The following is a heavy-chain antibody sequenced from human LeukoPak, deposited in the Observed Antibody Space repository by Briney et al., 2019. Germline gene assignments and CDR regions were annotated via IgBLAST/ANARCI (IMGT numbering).Heavy chain of an antibody. Sequence: GESLKISCKASGYSFISYWIGWVRQMPGKGLEWMGIIYPSDLDTKYSPSFQGQDTISVDKSTNTAYLQWSSLKASDTAMYYCARHGDTGTYPGGYWGQGTLVTVSS. V-gene: IGHV5-51*01. CDR2: IYPSDLDT. J-gene: IGHJ4*02. CDR3: ARHGDTGTYPGGY. CDR1: GYSFISYW. D-gene: IGHD1-26*01.